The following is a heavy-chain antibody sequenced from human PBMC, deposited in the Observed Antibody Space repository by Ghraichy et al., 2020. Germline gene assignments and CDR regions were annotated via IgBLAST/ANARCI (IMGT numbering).Heavy chain of an antibody. CDR3: ARLCGGDCYRELDY. Sequence: VKVSCKASGYTFTSYGISWVRQAPGQGLEWMGWISAYNGNTNYAQKLQGRVTMTTDTSTSTAYMELRSLRSDDTAVYYCARLCGGDCYRELDYWGQGTLVTVSS. J-gene: IGHJ4*02. CDR1: GYTFTSYG. V-gene: IGHV1-18*01. D-gene: IGHD2-21*02. CDR2: ISAYNGNT.